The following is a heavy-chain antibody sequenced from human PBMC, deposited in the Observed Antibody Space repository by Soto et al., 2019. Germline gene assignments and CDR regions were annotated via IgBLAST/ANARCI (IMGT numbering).Heavy chain of an antibody. CDR1: GGSIRSGGYY. CDR2: IYHTGNT. D-gene: IGHD1-1*01. J-gene: IGHJ5*02. V-gene: IGHV4-31*03. CDR3: ARKSESNNDDWFDP. Sequence: HVQLQESGPGLVKPSQTLSLTCSVSGGSIRSGGYYWTWIRQHPGKGLEWIGCIYHTGNTFYYPSLKSRLTISLDMSKNQIYVKLGSVTAADTAVYYCARKSESNNDDWFDPWGQGALVTVSS.